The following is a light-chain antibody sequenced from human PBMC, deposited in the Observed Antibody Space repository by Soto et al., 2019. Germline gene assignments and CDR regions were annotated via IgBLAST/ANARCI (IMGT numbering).Light chain of an antibody. CDR2: AAS. V-gene: IGKV1-8*01. Sequence: AIRMTQSPSSLSASTGDRVTITCRASQGISSYLAWYQQKPGKAPKLLIYAASTLQSGVPSRFSGSGSGTDFTLTISCLQPEDFATYYCQQYYSYPFTFGPGTKVDI. CDR1: QGISSY. CDR3: QQYYSYPFT. J-gene: IGKJ3*01.